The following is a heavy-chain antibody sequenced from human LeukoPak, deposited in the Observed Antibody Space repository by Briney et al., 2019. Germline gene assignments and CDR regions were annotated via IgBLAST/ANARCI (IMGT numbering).Heavy chain of an antibody. CDR1: GFTFSSSG. CDR2: ISGSGGSP. V-gene: IGHV3-23*01. D-gene: IGHD2/OR15-2a*01. Sequence: GGSLRLSCAASGFTFSSSGMIWVRQAPGKGLEWVSSISGSGGSPYYADSVKGRFTISRDNSKNTLYLQMNSLRAEDTAVYYCAKGPLLWDWGQGTLVTVSS. CDR3: AKGPLLWD. J-gene: IGHJ4*02.